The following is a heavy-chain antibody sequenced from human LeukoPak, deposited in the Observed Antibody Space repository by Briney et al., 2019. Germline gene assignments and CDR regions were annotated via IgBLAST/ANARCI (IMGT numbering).Heavy chain of an antibody. CDR3: ARVTRPYYYDSSGSYFDY. Sequence: GASVTVSCTASGYTFTSYGISWVRQAPGQGLEWMGWISACNGNTNYAQKLQGRVTMTTDTSTSTAYMELRSLRSDDTAVYYCARVTRPYYYDSSGSYFDYWGQGTLVTVSS. J-gene: IGHJ4*02. D-gene: IGHD3-22*01. CDR1: GYTFTSYG. CDR2: ISACNGNT. V-gene: IGHV1-18*01.